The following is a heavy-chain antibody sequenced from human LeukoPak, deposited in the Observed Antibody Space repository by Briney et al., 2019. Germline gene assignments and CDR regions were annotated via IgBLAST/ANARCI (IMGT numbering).Heavy chain of an antibody. Sequence: SETLSLTCTVSGGSISSYYWSWIRQPAGKGLEWIGRIYTSGSTNYNASLKRRVSMSVDTSKNQFSLKLSSVTAADTAVFYCARENSGSYREFDYWGQGTLVTVSS. V-gene: IGHV4-4*07. CDR2: IYTSGST. D-gene: IGHD1-26*01. CDR1: GGSISSYY. J-gene: IGHJ4*02. CDR3: ARENSGSYREFDY.